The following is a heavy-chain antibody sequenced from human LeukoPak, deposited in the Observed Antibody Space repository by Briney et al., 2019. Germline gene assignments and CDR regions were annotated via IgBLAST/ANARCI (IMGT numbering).Heavy chain of an antibody. CDR3: ARHRLGYSYGPFDY. CDR2: IYYSGST. D-gene: IGHD5-18*01. CDR1: GGSISSYY. J-gene: IGHJ4*02. V-gene: IGHV4-59*01. Sequence: PSETLSLTCTVSGGSISSYYWSWIRQPPGKGLEWIGYIYYSGSTNHNPSLKSRVTISIDTSKNQFSLKLNSVTAADTAVYYCARHRLGYSYGPFDYWGQGTLVAVSS.